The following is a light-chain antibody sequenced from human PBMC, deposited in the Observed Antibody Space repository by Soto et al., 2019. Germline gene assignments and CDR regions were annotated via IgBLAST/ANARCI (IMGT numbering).Light chain of an antibody. CDR1: QGISNH. Sequence: DIQLTQSPSFLSASVGDRVTINCRASQGISNHLAWYQQKPGKAPNLLIYGASTLQTGVPSRFSGRGSGTEFTLTVSSLQPEDFATYYCLQLNIYPLTFGGGTKVEL. V-gene: IGKV1-9*01. J-gene: IGKJ4*01. CDR2: GAS. CDR3: LQLNIYPLT.